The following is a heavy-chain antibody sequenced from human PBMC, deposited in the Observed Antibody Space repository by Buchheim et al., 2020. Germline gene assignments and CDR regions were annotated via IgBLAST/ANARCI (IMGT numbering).Heavy chain of an antibody. Sequence: QVQLQESGPGLVKPSQTLSLTCTVSGGSISSGSYYWSWIRQPAGKGLEWIGRIYTSGSTNYNPSLKSRVTISVDTSKNQFSLKLSSVTAADTAVYYCARGIVGATVWYGMDVWGQGTT. CDR3: ARGIVGATVWYGMDV. J-gene: IGHJ6*02. CDR2: IYTSGST. V-gene: IGHV4-61*02. D-gene: IGHD1-26*01. CDR1: GGSISSGSYY.